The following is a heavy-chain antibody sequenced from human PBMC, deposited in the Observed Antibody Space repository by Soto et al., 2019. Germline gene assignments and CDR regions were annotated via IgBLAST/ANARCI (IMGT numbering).Heavy chain of an antibody. J-gene: IGHJ5*02. CDR1: GGTFSSYT. V-gene: IGHV1-69*04. CDR3: ARDSSSWDNNWFDP. CDR2: IIPILGIA. D-gene: IGHD6-13*01. Sequence: SVKVSCKASGGTFSSYTISWVRQAPGQGLKWMGRIIPILGIANYAQKFQGRVTITADKSTSTAYMELSSLRSEDTAVYYCARDSSSWDNNWFDPWGQGTLVTVSS.